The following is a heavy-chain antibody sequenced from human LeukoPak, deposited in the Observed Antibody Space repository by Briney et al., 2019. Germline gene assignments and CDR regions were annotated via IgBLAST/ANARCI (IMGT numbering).Heavy chain of an antibody. CDR1: GGSISSYY. J-gene: IGHJ4*02. D-gene: IGHD5-12*01. Sequence: SETLSLTCTVSGGSISSYYWSWIRQPAGKGLEWIGRIYTSGSTNYNPSLKCRVTMSVDTSKNQFSLKLSSVTAADTAVYYCAKEWRRDDYFDYWGQGTMVTVSS. V-gene: IGHV4-4*07. CDR3: AKEWRRDDYFDY. CDR2: IYTSGST.